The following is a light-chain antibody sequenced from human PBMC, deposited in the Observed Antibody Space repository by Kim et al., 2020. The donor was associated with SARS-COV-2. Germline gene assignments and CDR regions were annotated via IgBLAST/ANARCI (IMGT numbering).Light chain of an antibody. J-gene: IGLJ3*02. CDR3: QTWGTGIGV. Sequence: WVTRTGTQGSGHSSCATAWHQQEPGKGPRDLMKLNSDGSHSKGDGIPDRFSGSSSGAERYLTISSLQSEDEADYYCQTWGTGIGVFGGGTQLTVL. CDR1: SGHSSCA. CDR2: LNSDGSH. V-gene: IGLV4-69*01.